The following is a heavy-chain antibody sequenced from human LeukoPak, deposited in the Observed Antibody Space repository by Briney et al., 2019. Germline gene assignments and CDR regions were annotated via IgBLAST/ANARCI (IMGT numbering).Heavy chain of an antibody. Sequence: GGSLRLSCAASGFTFISYAMSWVRQAPGKGLEWVSAISGSGGSTYYADSVKGRFTISRDNSKKTLYLQMNSLRAEDTAVYYCAKDGVATRLKYQMWDAFDIWGQGTMVTVSS. J-gene: IGHJ3*02. V-gene: IGHV3-23*01. D-gene: IGHD5-12*01. CDR1: GFTFISYA. CDR3: AKDGVATRLKYQMWDAFDI. CDR2: ISGSGGST.